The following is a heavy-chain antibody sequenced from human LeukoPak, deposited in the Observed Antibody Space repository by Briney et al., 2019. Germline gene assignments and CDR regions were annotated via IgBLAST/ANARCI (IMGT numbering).Heavy chain of an antibody. CDR2: IYYSGST. V-gene: IGHV4-59*01. D-gene: IGHD2-15*01. CDR1: GGSISSYY. CDR3: ARDSELPQRRDAFDI. Sequence: SETLSLTCTVSGGSISSYYWNWIRQPPGKGLEWIGYIYYSGSTNYNPSLKSRVTISVDTSKNQFSLKLSSVTAADTAVYYCARDSELPQRRDAFDIWGQGTMVTVSS. J-gene: IGHJ3*02.